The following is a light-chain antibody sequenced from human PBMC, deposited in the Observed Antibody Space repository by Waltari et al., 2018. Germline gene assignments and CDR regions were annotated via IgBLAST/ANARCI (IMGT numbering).Light chain of an antibody. CDR1: NIGDKT. V-gene: IGLV3-21*04. Sequence: SYVLTQPPSVSVAPGKTASLTCGGNNIGDKTVHWYQQKPGQAPEVVIYDDSVRPSGIPGRLSGSNSGNTATLTSSRVEAGDEADDYCQVWDSSSENLWVFGGGTKLTVL. CDR2: DDS. J-gene: IGLJ3*02. CDR3: QVWDSSSENLWV.